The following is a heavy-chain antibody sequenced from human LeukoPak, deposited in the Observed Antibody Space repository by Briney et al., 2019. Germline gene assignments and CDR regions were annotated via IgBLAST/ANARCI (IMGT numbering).Heavy chain of an antibody. CDR3: ARDGRSWYRGGYYYYYMDV. V-gene: IGHV1-69*06. D-gene: IGHD6-13*01. CDR2: IIPIFGTA. CDR1: GGTFSSYA. J-gene: IGHJ6*03. Sequence: GASVKVSCKASGGTFSSYAISWVRQAPGQGLEWMGGIIPIFGTANYAQKFQGRVTITADKSTSTAYMELSSLRSEDTAVYYCARDGRSWYRGGYYYYYMDVWGKGTTVTVSS.